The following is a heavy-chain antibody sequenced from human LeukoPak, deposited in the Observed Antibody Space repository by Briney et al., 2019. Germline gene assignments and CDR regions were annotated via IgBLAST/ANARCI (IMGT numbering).Heavy chain of an antibody. D-gene: IGHD3-22*01. CDR2: MYYSGST. CDR3: ARVNDYFDSTSYYYFAFDI. Sequence: SETLSLTCTASGGSMRGYYWSWIRQPPGKGLQWIAYMYYSGSTNYNPSLKSRVTISVDTSKNQFSLKLSSVTAADTAVYYCARVNDYFDSTSYYYFAFDIWGQGTMVTVSS. J-gene: IGHJ3*02. V-gene: IGHV4-59*01. CDR1: GGSMRGYY.